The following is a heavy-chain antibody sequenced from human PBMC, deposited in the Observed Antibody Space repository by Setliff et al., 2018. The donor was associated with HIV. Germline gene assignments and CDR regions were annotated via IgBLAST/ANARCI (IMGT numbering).Heavy chain of an antibody. CDR3: ARSAYCSGGSCYSGAFDY. V-gene: IGHV1-3*01. Sequence: ASVKVSCKASGYTFSTYALHWVRQAPGQRLEWMGWINAGNGDTKYSQKFQGRVTTTRDTSASTAYMDVTSLRSEDTAVYYCARSAYCSGGSCYSGAFDYWGQGTLVTVSS. J-gene: IGHJ4*02. D-gene: IGHD2-15*01. CDR1: GYTFSTYA. CDR2: INAGNGDT.